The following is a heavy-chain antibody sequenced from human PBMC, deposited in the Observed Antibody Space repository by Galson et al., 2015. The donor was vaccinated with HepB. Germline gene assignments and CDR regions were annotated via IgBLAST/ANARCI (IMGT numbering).Heavy chain of an antibody. CDR2: ISWNSDTL. D-gene: IGHD1-20*01. Sequence: SLRLSCAASGFTFDDYAMHWVRQAPGKGLEWVSGISWNSDTLAYADSVKGRFIISRDNAKNSLYLQMNSLRVEDTALYYCAKVQGITAPYGMDVWGQGTPVTVSS. V-gene: IGHV3-9*01. J-gene: IGHJ6*02. CDR3: AKVQGITAPYGMDV. CDR1: GFTFDDYA.